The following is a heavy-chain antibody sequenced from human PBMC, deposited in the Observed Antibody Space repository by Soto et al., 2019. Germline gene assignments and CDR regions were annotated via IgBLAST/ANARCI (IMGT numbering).Heavy chain of an antibody. D-gene: IGHD3-3*01. CDR1: GFIFTSSS. CDR3: ATGSLRGFWSGIPRAFDI. CDR2: FDPEDGET. J-gene: IGHJ3*02. V-gene: IGHV1-24*01. Sequence: ASVKVSCEASGFIFTSSSVQWVLQARGERLEWMGGFDPEDGETIYAQKFQGRVTMTEDTSTDTAYMELSSLRSEDTAVYYCATGSLRGFWSGIPRAFDIWGQGTMVTVSS.